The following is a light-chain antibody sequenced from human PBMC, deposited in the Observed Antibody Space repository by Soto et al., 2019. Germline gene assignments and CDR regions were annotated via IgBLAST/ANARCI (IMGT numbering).Light chain of an antibody. J-gene: IGKJ1*01. Sequence: EIVLPQSPGTLSLSPGERATLSCRASQSVSSSYLAWYQQKPGQAPRLLIYGASSRATGIPDRFSGSGSGTDFTLTISRLEPEDFEVYYCQQYGSSPWTFGQGTKVEIK. V-gene: IGKV3-20*01. CDR2: GAS. CDR1: QSVSSSY. CDR3: QQYGSSPWT.